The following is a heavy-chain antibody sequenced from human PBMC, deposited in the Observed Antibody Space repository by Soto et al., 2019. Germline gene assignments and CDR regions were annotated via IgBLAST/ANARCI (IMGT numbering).Heavy chain of an antibody. J-gene: IGHJ4*02. D-gene: IGHD3-9*01. CDR1: GFTFSSYA. CDR2: ISKDGSNK. V-gene: IGHV3-30*18. Sequence: PGGSLRLSCAASGFTFSSYAMHWVRQAPGKGPEWVAVISKDGSNKYYQDSVKGRFTISRDNSKNTLHLQMDSLRGEDTAVYYCAKETGPQGGFDYWGQGTLVTVSS. CDR3: AKETGPQGGFDY.